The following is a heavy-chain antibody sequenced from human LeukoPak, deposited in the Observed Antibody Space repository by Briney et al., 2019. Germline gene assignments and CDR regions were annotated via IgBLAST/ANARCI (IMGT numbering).Heavy chain of an antibody. CDR1: GFTFSSYW. J-gene: IGHJ4*02. D-gene: IGHD6-25*01. V-gene: IGHV3-7*01. Sequence: GGSLRLSCAASGFTFSSYWMSWVRQAPGKGLEWVANIKQDGSEKYYVDSVKGRFTISRDNAKNSLYLQMNSLRAEDTVVYYCARGTYSGELFFDYWGQGTLVTVSS. CDR2: IKQDGSEK. CDR3: ARGTYSGELFFDY.